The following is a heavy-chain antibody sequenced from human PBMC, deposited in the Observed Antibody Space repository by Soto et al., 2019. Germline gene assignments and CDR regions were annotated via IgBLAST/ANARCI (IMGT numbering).Heavy chain of an antibody. CDR1: GFTFNSHW. CDR3: VRDRPHNWFDP. J-gene: IGHJ5*02. V-gene: IGHV3-74*01. Sequence: GSLRLSCAASGFTFNSHWMHWVRQVPGNGPVWVARISNDGSETIYADSVEGRFTISRDNAKNTVYLEMNSLRVEDTAVYYCVRDRPHNWFDPWGQGTLVTVS. CDR2: ISNDGSET.